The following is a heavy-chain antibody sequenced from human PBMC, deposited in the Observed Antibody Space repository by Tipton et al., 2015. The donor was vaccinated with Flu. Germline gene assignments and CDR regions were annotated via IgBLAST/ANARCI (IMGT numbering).Heavy chain of an antibody. J-gene: IGHJ4*02. Sequence: TLSLTCTISGHSISSDHYWGWIRQPPGKGLEWIGNIFHTGSTYYNPSLKSRLTISVDTSKNQFSLRLSSVTAADTAVYYCARHTGDSVRGVIDYWGQGTLVTVSS. V-gene: IGHV4-38-2*02. CDR3: ARHTGDSVRGVIDY. CDR2: IFHTGST. D-gene: IGHD3-10*02. CDR1: GHSISSDHY.